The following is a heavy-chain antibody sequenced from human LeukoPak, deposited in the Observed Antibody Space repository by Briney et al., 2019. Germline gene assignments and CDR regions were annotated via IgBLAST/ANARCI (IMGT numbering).Heavy chain of an antibody. D-gene: IGHD3-22*01. CDR2: ISSSSSTI. CDR3: ARDMSTMIVVVRDAFDI. CDR1: GFTFSSYS. J-gene: IGHJ3*02. V-gene: IGHV3-48*01. Sequence: GGSLRLSCAASGFTFSSYSMNGVREAPGKGREWVPYISSSSSTIECADCVKGRFNISRDNAKNSLYLQMNSLRAEDTAVYYCARDMSTMIVVVRDAFDIWGQGTMVTVSS.